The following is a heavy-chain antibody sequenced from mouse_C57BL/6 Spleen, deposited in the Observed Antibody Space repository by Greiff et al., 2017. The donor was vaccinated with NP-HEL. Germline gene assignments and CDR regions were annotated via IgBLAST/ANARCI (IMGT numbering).Heavy chain of an antibody. Sequence: EVQVVESGGGLVKPGGSLKLSCAASGFTFSDYGMHWVRQAPEKGLEWVAYISSGSSTIYYADTVKGRFTISRDNAKNTLFLQMTSLRSEDTAMYYCARRGMITTNYYAMDYWGQGTSVTVSS. J-gene: IGHJ4*01. CDR3: ARRGMITTNYYAMDY. D-gene: IGHD2-4*01. CDR1: GFTFSDYG. CDR2: ISSGSSTI. V-gene: IGHV5-17*01.